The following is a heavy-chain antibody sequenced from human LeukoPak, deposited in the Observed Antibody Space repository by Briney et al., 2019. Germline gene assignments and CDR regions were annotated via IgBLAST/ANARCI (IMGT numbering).Heavy chain of an antibody. J-gene: IGHJ4*02. CDR3: ARSQDCSSTSCPIDY. V-gene: IGHV1-2*04. Sequence: ASVKVSCKASGYTFTGYYMHWVRQAPGQGLEWMGWISPNSGGTNYAQKFQGWVTMTRDTSISTAYMELSRLRSDDTAVYYCARSQDCSSTSCPIDYWGQGTLVTVSS. CDR1: GYTFTGYY. D-gene: IGHD2-2*01. CDR2: ISPNSGGT.